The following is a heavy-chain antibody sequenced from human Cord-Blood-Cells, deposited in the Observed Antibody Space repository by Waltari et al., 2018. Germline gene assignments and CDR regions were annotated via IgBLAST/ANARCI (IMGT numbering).Heavy chain of an antibody. CDR2: INHSGST. D-gene: IGHD3-10*01. CDR1: GGSFSGYY. Sequence: QVQLQQWGAGLLKPSETLSLTCAVYGGSFSGYYWSWIRQPPGKGLEWIGEINHSGSTNYNPSLKSRVTISVYTSKNQFSLKLSSVTAADTAVYYCARGQLLRDAFVIWGQGTMVTVSS. CDR3: ARGQLLRDAFVI. J-gene: IGHJ3*02. V-gene: IGHV4-34*01.